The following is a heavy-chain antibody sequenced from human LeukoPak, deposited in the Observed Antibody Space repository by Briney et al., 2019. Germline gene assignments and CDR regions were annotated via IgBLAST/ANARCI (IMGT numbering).Heavy chain of an antibody. CDR2: IKQDRSEK. Sequence: GGSLRLSCAASGFTFSSYWMSWVRQAPGKGLEWVANIKQDRSEKYYVDSVKGRFTISRDNAKNSLYLQMNSLRAEDTAVYYCARLAVAGPEYYFDYWGQGTLVTVSS. CDR3: ARLAVAGPEYYFDY. J-gene: IGHJ4*02. D-gene: IGHD6-19*01. CDR1: GFTFSSYW. V-gene: IGHV3-7*01.